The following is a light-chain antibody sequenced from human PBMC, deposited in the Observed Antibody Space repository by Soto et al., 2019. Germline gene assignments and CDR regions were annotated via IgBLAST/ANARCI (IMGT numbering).Light chain of an antibody. V-gene: IGKV3-11*01. J-gene: IGKJ4*01. CDR1: QSVRNY. Sequence: VLTQSPAILSLSPGESATLSCRASQSVRNYLAWYQQRPGQPPRLLIYDSSNRATGIPDRFSASGSDTDFTLTISSLEPEDFAVYYCQQRKVWPLTFGGGTKLEIK. CDR2: DSS. CDR3: QQRKVWPLT.